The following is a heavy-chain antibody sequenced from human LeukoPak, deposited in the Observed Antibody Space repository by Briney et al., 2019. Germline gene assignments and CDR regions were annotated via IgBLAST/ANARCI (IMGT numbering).Heavy chain of an antibody. CDR2: IYYSGST. Sequence: SETLSLTCTASGGSISSYYWSWIRQPPGKGLEWIGYIYYSGSTNYNPSLKSRVTISVDTSKNQFSPKLSSVTAADTAVYYCARLGAVAGSYYFDYWGQGPLVTVSA. D-gene: IGHD6-19*01. CDR3: ARLGAVAGSYYFDY. V-gene: IGHV4-59*01. J-gene: IGHJ4*02. CDR1: GGSISSYY.